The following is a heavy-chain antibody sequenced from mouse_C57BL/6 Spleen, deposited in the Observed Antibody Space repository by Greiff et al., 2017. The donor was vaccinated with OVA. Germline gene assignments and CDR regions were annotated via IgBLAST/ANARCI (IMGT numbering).Heavy chain of an antibody. CDR2: IYPGGGYT. CDR3: ARRGLTGPPFDY. D-gene: IGHD4-1*01. CDR1: GYTFTNYW. Sequence: VQLQQSGAELVRPGTSVKMSCKASGYTFTNYWIGWAKQRPGHGLEWIGDIYPGGGYTNYNEQFKGKATLTADKSSSTAYMQFSSLTSEDSAIYYCARRGLTGPPFDYWGQGTTLTVSS. J-gene: IGHJ2*01. V-gene: IGHV1-63*01.